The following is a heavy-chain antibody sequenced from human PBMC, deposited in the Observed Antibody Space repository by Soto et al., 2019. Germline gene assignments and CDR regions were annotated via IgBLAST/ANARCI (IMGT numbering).Heavy chain of an antibody. CDR1: GFTFSSYG. CDR2: ISYDGSNK. Sequence: QVQLVESGGGVVQPGRSLRLSCAASGFTFSSYGMHWFRQAPGKGLEWVAVISYDGSNKYYADSVKGRFTISRDNSKNTLYLHMNSLRAEDTAVYYCAKVGTGGSGGGMDVWGQGTTVTVSS. V-gene: IGHV3-30*18. D-gene: IGHD2-15*01. CDR3: AKVGTGGSGGGMDV. J-gene: IGHJ6*02.